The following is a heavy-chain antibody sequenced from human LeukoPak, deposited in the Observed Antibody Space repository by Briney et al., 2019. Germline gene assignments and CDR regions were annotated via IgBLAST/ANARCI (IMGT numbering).Heavy chain of an antibody. D-gene: IGHD6-13*01. J-gene: IGHJ4*02. CDR3: ARGRGRSSSWSYFDY. Sequence: SETLSLTCAVYGGSFSGYYWSWIRQPPGKGLEWIGEINHSGSTNYNPSLKSRVTISVDTSKNQFSLKLSSVTAADTAVYYCARGRGRSSSWSYFDYWGQGTLVTVPS. V-gene: IGHV4-34*01. CDR1: GGSFSGYY. CDR2: INHSGST.